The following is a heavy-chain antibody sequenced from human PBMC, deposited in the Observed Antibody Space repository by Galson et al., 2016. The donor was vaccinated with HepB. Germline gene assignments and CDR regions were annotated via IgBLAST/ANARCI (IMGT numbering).Heavy chain of an antibody. J-gene: IGHJ6*02. V-gene: IGHV3-33*08. CDR1: GFTFSSYA. Sequence: SLRLSCAASGFTFSSYAMHWVRQAPGKGLEWVANIWYDGTKKYYAESVKGRFFISRDTPKNELYLEMNSLRVDDTGIYYCARDFDAVVNPNYYYYGMDVWGRGTAVTVSS. CDR2: IWYDGTKK. CDR3: ARDFDAVVNPNYYYYGMDV. D-gene: IGHD4-23*01.